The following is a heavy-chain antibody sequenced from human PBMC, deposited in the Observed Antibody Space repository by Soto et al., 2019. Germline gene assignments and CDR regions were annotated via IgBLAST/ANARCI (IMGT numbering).Heavy chain of an antibody. CDR1: GFNFSNYG. Sequence: PGGSLRLSCVASGFNFSNYGIHWVRQAPGKGLEWVSAISSDGNNKYYADPVRDRFSISRDNSKYTLYLRLNSLRREDTAVYYCVKDRRLSFGEDFHYWGQGTLVTVSS. V-gene: IGHV3-30*18. D-gene: IGHD3-10*01. CDR2: ISSDGNNK. CDR3: VKDRRLSFGEDFHY. J-gene: IGHJ4*02.